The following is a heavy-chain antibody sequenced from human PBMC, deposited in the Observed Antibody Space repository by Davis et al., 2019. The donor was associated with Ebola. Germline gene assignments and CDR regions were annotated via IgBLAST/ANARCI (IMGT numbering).Heavy chain of an antibody. J-gene: IGHJ3*01. Sequence: GESLKISCAASGITFSRHSMHWVRQAPGKGLEWVAFISGGGDSTFYADSLRGRFSISRDNAENSLYLQMNNLRADDTAVYYCATELTGNAFDVWGRGTMVTVSS. D-gene: IGHD3-9*01. V-gene: IGHV3-21*04. CDR1: GITFSRHS. CDR2: ISGGGDST. CDR3: ATELTGNAFDV.